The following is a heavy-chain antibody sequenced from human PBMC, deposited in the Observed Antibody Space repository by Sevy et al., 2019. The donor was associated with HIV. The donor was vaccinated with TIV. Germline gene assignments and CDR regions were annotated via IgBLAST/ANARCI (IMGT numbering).Heavy chain of an antibody. CDR3: ARGGYYYDNAAYYAFDS. Sequence: GGSLRLSCAASRFTFSDYAMHWVRQAPGKGLEWVAIIWSDGAYQYHGDSVKGRFTISRDNPKNTLYLQMNSLRVDDTAVYFCARGGYYYDNAAYYAFDSWGHGTLVTVSS. CDR2: IWSDGAYQ. J-gene: IGHJ4*01. D-gene: IGHD3-22*01. CDR1: RFTFSDYA. V-gene: IGHV3-33*01.